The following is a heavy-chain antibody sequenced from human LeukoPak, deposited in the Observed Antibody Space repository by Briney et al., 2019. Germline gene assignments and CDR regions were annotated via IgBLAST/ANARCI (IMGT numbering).Heavy chain of an antibody. CDR1: GFTFGRYA. CDR3: AKDMPAGYASGSFDY. CDR2: VSSSADNT. D-gene: IGHD2-15*01. J-gene: IGHJ4*02. V-gene: IGHV3-23*01. Sequence: GGSLRLSCAVSGFTFGRYAMSWVRQAPGKGLEWVSTVSSSADNTYYADSVKGRFTISRDNSKNTLYLQMNSLRAEDTAIYYCAKDMPAGYASGSFDYWGQGTLVTVSS.